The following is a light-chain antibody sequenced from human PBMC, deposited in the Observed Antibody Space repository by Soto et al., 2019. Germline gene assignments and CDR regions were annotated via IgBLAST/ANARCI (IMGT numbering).Light chain of an antibody. CDR3: HQRYNWPRVT. V-gene: IGKV3D-20*02. J-gene: IGKJ5*01. CDR2: GAS. CDR1: QSVSSSY. Sequence: EIVLTLSPGTLSLYSGEGATLSCRASQSVSSSYLAWYQQKPGQAPRLLIYGASSRATGIPDRFSGSGSGTDFTLTITSLEPEDFGVYFCHQRYNWPRVTFGQGTRLEIK.